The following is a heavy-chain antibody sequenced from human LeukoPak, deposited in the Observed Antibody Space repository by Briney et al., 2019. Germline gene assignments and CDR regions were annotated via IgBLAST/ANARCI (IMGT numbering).Heavy chain of an antibody. CDR3: ARETDFGVVTN. CDR1: GDSVSSNGAS. V-gene: IGHV6-1*01. CDR2: TYYRSKWYN. D-gene: IGHD3-3*01. Sequence: SQTLSLTCDISGDSVSSNGASWTWIRQSPSRGLEWLGRTYYRSKWYNDYAGSVKSRISINPDTSKNQFSLQMNSVTPEDTAVYYCARETDFGVVTNWGQGTLVTVSS. J-gene: IGHJ4*02.